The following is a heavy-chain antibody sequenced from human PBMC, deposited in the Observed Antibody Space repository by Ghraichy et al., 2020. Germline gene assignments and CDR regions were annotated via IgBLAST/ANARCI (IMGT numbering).Heavy chain of an antibody. CDR2: IYYSGST. D-gene: IGHD4-23*01. CDR3: ARVDYGGNSHYFDY. J-gene: IGHJ4*02. Sequence: SLTCTVSGGSISSYYWSWIRQPPGKGLEWIGYIYYSGSTNYNPSLKSRVTISVDTSKNQFSLKLSSVTAADTAVYYCARVDYGGNSHYFDYWGQGTLVTVSS. V-gene: IGHV4-59*01. CDR1: GGSISSYY.